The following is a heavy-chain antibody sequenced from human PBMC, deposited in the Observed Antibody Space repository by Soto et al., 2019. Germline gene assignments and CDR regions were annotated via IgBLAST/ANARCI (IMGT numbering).Heavy chain of an antibody. CDR3: VWERGASSPFDY. D-gene: IGHD1-26*01. J-gene: IGHJ4*02. Sequence: QVQLVQSGAEVKKPGASVKVSCKASGYTFTSYDINWVRQDPGQGLEWMGWMNPNSGNPGYAQRFQGRVTMTKNTSKRTAYMELGSLRSEDTAVYYCVWERGASSPFDYWGQGTLVTVSS. CDR2: MNPNSGNP. V-gene: IGHV1-8*01. CDR1: GYTFTSYD.